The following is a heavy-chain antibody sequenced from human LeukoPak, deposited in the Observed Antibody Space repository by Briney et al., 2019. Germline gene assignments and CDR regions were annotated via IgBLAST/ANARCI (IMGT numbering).Heavy chain of an antibody. J-gene: IGHJ3*02. CDR3: AGVLLWFGELDWRAFDI. V-gene: IGHV1-2*02. CDR2: INPNSGGT. D-gene: IGHD3-10*01. CDR1: GYTFTGYY. Sequence: GASVKVSCKASGYTFTGYYMHWVRHAPGQGLEWMGWINPNSGGTNYAQKFQGRVTMTRDTSISTAYMELSRLRPDDTAVYYCAGVLLWFGELDWRAFDIWGQGTMVTVSS.